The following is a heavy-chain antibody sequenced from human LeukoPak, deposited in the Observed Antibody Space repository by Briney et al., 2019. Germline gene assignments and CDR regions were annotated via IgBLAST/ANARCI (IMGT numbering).Heavy chain of an antibody. J-gene: IGHJ4*02. CDR3: ARKDRLGYSYGQGPFDF. V-gene: IGHV3-21*01. D-gene: IGHD5-18*01. CDR1: GFTFSSYW. Sequence: GGSPRLSCAASGFTFSSYWMSWVRQAPGKGLEWVSSISSSGSYIYYADSVKGRFTISRDNAKNSLYLQMNSLRAEDTAVYYCARKDRLGYSYGQGPFDFWGQGTLVTVSS. CDR2: ISSSGSYI.